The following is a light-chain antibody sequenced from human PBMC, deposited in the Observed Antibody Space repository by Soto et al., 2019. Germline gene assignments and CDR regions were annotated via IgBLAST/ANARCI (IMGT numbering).Light chain of an antibody. CDR3: QQYGSSPLFT. CDR2: GAS. CDR1: QSVSSSY. V-gene: IGKV3-20*01. Sequence: EIVSTQSPGTLSLSPGERATLSCRASQSVSSSYLAWYQQKPGQAPRLLIYGASSRATGIPDRFSGSGSGTDFTLTISRLEPDDFAVYYCQQYGSSPLFTFGPGTKVDIK. J-gene: IGKJ3*01.